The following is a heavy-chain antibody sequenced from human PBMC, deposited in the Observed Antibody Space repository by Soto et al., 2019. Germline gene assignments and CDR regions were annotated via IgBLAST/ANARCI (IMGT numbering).Heavy chain of an antibody. CDR3: ASRDPGTSVDY. V-gene: IGHV4-4*02. CDR1: GGSFTSNNW. Sequence: SETLSLTCTVSGGSFTSNNWWTWVRQPPGQGLEWIGEIYRTGSTNYNPSLKSRVTISLDKSENQFSLKVTSLTAADTAVYYCASRDPGTSVDYWGQGTLVTVSS. D-gene: IGHD1-7*01. J-gene: IGHJ4*02. CDR2: IYRTGST.